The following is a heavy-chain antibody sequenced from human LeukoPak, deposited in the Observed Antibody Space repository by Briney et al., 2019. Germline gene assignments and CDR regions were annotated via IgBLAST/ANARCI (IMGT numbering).Heavy chain of an antibody. CDR2: INPNSGGT. Sequence: ASVKVSCKASGYTFTGYYMHWVRQAPGQGLWWMGWINPNSGGTNYAQKFQGRVTMTRDTSISTAYMELRRLRSDDTDVYYCAFTYGSGSYYYYYYYGMDVWGQGTTVTVSS. D-gene: IGHD3-10*01. V-gene: IGHV1-2*02. J-gene: IGHJ6*02. CDR3: AFTYGSGSYYYYYYYGMDV. CDR1: GYTFTGYY.